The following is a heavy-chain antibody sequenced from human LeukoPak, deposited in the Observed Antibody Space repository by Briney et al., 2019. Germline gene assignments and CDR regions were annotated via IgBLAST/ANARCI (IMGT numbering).Heavy chain of an antibody. CDR1: GFTVSSNY. J-gene: IGHJ3*02. CDR3: ARVTGSSPTFNI. Sequence: GGSPRLSCAASGFTVSSNYMSWVRQAPGKGLEWVSLIYSDGGTYYADSVKGRFTISRDISKNTLYLQVNSLTAEDTAVYYCARVTGSSPTFNIWGQGTMVTVSS. CDR2: IYSDGGT. D-gene: IGHD1-26*01. V-gene: IGHV3-53*01.